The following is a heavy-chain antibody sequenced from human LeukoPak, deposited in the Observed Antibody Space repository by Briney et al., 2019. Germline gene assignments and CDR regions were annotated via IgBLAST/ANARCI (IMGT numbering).Heavy chain of an antibody. CDR2: IRYDGSNK. CDR3: ARDRNGDYGDYNDY. Sequence: GGSLRLSCAASGFTFSSYGMHWVRQAPGKGLEWVAFIRYDGSNKYYADSVKGRFTISRDNAKNTLYLQMNSLRAEDTAVYYCARDRNGDYGDYNDYWGQGTLVTVSS. D-gene: IGHD4-17*01. J-gene: IGHJ4*02. CDR1: GFTFSSYG. V-gene: IGHV3-30*02.